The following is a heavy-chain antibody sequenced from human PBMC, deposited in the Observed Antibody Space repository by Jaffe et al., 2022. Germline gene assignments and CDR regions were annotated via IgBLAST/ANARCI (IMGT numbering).Heavy chain of an antibody. J-gene: IGHJ4*02. D-gene: IGHD4-17*01. CDR3: AREGYYGDLDY. CDR1: GFTFSSYE. CDR2: ISSSGSTI. Sequence: EVQLVESGGGLVQPGGSLRLSCAASGFTFSSYEMNWVRQAPGKGLEWVSYISSSGSTIYYADSVKGRFTISRDNAKNSLYLQMNSLRAEDTAVYYCAREGYYGDLDYWGQGTLVTVSS. V-gene: IGHV3-48*03.